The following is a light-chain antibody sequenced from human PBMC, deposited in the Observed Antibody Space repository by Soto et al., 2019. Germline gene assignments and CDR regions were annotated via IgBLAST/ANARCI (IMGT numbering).Light chain of an antibody. Sequence: QSALTQPPSASGSPGQSVTISCTGSSSDVGGYNYVSWYQQHPGKAPKLVIYEVRKPPSGVPDRLAGYKSGNTASLTVSGLQAEDNSDYYCTSYTGTNTVGVFGPGTKHTLL. CDR1: SSDVGGYNY. CDR2: EVR. CDR3: TSYTGTNTVGV. J-gene: IGLJ1*01. V-gene: IGLV2-8*01.